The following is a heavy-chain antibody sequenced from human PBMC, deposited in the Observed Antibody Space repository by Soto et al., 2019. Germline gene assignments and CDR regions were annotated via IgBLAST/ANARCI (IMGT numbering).Heavy chain of an antibody. J-gene: IGHJ4*02. CDR2: IYYSGST. V-gene: IGHV4-39*01. CDR1: GGSISSSSYY. CDR3: ARLGRFTIPVDY. Sequence: QLQLQESGPGLVKPSETLSLTCTVSGGSISSSSYYWGWIRQPPGKGLEWIGSIYYSGSTSYNPSLKSRVTLSVDTSKNQFSRKLSSVTAADTAVYYCARLGRFTIPVDYWGQGTLVTVSS. D-gene: IGHD3-3*01.